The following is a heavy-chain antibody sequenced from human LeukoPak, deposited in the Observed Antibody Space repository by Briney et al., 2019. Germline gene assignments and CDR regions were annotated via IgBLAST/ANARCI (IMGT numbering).Heavy chain of an antibody. Sequence: PSQTLSLTCTVSGGSISSGDYYWSWIRQPPGKGLEWIGYIYYSGSTYYNPSLKSRVTISVDTSKNQFSLKLSSVTAADTAVYYCARGCGWYATNWFDPWGQGTLVTVSS. D-gene: IGHD6-19*01. CDR2: IYYSGST. J-gene: IGHJ5*02. CDR3: ARGCGWYATNWFDP. CDR1: GGSISSGDYY. V-gene: IGHV4-30-4*01.